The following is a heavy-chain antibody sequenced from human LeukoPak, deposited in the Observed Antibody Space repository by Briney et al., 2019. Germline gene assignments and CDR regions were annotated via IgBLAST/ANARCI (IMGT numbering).Heavy chain of an antibody. CDR1: GGSISSYY. Sequence: SETLSLTCTVSGGSISSYYWSWIRQPAGKGLEWIGRIYTSGSTNYNPSLKSRVTMSVDTSKNQFSLKLSSVTAADTAVYYCARDLGYFDWLPKNRAWFDPWGQGTLVTVSS. D-gene: IGHD3-9*01. V-gene: IGHV4-4*07. J-gene: IGHJ5*02. CDR2: IYTSGST. CDR3: ARDLGYFDWLPKNRAWFDP.